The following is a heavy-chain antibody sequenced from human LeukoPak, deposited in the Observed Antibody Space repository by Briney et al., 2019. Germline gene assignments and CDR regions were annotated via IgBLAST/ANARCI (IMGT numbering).Heavy chain of an antibody. D-gene: IGHD3-10*01. V-gene: IGHV4-4*07. CDR1: GGSMSTYY. Sequence: SETLSLTCTVSGGSMSTYYWSWIRQPAGKGLEWIGRIDNSGLTNYNPSLKSRVTMSVDKSKNHSSLKMSSVTAADTAVYYCAKGPYGAGSYGVDYWGQGTLVSVST. CDR3: AKGPYGAGSYGVDY. J-gene: IGHJ4*02. CDR2: IDNSGLT.